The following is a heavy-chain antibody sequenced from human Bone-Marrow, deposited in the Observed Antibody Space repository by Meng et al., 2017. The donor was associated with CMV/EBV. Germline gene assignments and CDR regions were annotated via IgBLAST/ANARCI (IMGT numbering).Heavy chain of an antibody. J-gene: IGHJ6*02. Sequence: GESLKISCAASGFTFSNAWMSWVRQAPGKGLEWVANIKQDGSEKYYVDSVKGRFTISRDNAKNSLYLQMNSLRAEDTAVYYCARDSHRLYDFWSGYEYYYYYYGMDVWGQGTTVTVSS. D-gene: IGHD3-3*01. CDR2: IKQDGSEK. CDR1: GFTFSNAW. CDR3: ARDSHRLYDFWSGYEYYYYYYGMDV. V-gene: IGHV3-7*01.